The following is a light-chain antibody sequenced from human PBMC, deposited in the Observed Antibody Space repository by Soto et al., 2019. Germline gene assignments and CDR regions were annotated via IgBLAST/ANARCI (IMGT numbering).Light chain of an antibody. CDR1: SSDVGAYNY. J-gene: IGLJ3*02. Sequence: QSALTQPASVSGSPGQSITISCTGTSSDVGAYNYVSWYQQHPGKAPKLMIYEVSNRPSGISNRFSGSKSGNTASLTISGLEAEDEADYYCSSYTGSNFWVFGEGTKLTVL. CDR2: EVS. CDR3: SSYTGSNFWV. V-gene: IGLV2-14*01.